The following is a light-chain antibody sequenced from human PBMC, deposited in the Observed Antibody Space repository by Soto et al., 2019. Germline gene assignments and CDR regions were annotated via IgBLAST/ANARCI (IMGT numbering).Light chain of an antibody. CDR3: TSPTPGSLYV. J-gene: IGLJ1*01. CDR1: SSDVGTYNY. V-gene: IGLV2-14*01. CDR2: MVS. Sequence: QSVLTQPPSASGSLGQSVTVSCTGSSSDVGTYNYVSWYQQYPGRVPKLLIYMVSNRPSGVSNRFSGSKSGNTASLTISGLQAEDEADYFCTSPTPGSLYVFGTGTKVTV.